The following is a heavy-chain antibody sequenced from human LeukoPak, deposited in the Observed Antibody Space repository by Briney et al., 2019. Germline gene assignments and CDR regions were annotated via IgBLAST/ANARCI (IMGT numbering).Heavy chain of an antibody. D-gene: IGHD3-16*02. Sequence: PSETLSLTCTVSGDSISSSSYFWGWIRQPPGKGLEYIGSIYYSGTTYYNPSLRSRVTVSIDTSKKQFSLKLSSVTAADTAVYYCARGLSAVVYWGQGTLVTVSS. CDR1: GDSISSSSYF. CDR3: ARGLSAVVY. J-gene: IGHJ4*02. V-gene: IGHV4-39*01. CDR2: IYYSGTT.